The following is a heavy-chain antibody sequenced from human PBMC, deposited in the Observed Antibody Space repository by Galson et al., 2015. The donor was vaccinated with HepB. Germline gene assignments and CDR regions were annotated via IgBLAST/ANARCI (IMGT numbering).Heavy chain of an antibody. V-gene: IGHV3-49*03. J-gene: IGHJ4*02. CDR3: TRESAGDSDY. D-gene: IGHD1-1*01. CDR2: IRHKGYGGTA. CDR1: GFTFGDHA. Sequence: SLRLSCAASGFTFGDHAMSWFRQAPGKGLGWVGFIRHKGYGGTAEYAASVKGRFTISRDDSKNIAYLQMNSLKIEDTAIYYCTRESAGDSDYWGQGTLVTV.